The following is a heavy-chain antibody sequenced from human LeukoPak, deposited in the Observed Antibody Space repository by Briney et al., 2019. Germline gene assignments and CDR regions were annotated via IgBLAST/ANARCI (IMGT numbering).Heavy chain of an antibody. CDR3: AREGNYDILTGYSPGFFYYMDV. V-gene: IGHV4-4*07. D-gene: IGHD3-9*01. J-gene: IGHJ6*03. Sequence: SETLSLTCTVSGDSLISYYWNWIRQPAGKGLEWIGRIYVNGNTYYNPSLKSRVTMSVDASKNQFSLNLSSVTAADTAVYYCAREGNYDILTGYSPGFFYYMDVWGKGTTVTVSS. CDR2: IYVNGNT. CDR1: GDSLISYY.